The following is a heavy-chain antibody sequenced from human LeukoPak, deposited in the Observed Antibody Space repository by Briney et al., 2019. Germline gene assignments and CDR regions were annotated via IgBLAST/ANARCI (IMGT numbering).Heavy chain of an antibody. CDR3: ARDDDSSGYYAFDY. V-gene: IGHV3-23*01. CDR1: GFTFSGYA. J-gene: IGHJ4*02. Sequence: GGSLRLSCAASGFTFSGYAMSWVRQAPGKGLEWVSAISGSGGSTYYADSVKGRFTISRDNSKNTLYLQMNSLRAEDTAVYYCARDDDSSGYYAFDYWGQGTLVTVSS. CDR2: ISGSGGST. D-gene: IGHD3-22*01.